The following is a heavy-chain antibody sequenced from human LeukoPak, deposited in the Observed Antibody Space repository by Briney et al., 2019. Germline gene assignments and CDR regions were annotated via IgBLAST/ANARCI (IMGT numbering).Heavy chain of an antibody. CDR2: ISYDGSNK. Sequence: PGGSLRLSCAASGFTFSSYGMHWVRQAPGKGLEWVAVISYDGSNKYYADSVKGRFTISRDNSKNTLYLQMNSLRAEDTAVYYCARGRSTYYLDYWGQGTLVTVSS. CDR3: ARGRSTYYLDY. CDR1: GFTFSSYG. D-gene: IGHD1-1*01. J-gene: IGHJ4*02. V-gene: IGHV3-30*03.